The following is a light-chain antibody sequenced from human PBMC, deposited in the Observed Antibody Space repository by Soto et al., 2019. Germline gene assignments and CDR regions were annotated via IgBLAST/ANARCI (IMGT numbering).Light chain of an antibody. CDR3: QQSYDTPAIT. CDR1: QSISTY. V-gene: IGKV1-39*01. Sequence: DIQMTQSPSSLCASVGDRVTITFRASQSISTYLNWYQQKPGQAPKLVIYVASHLQSGVPSRFSGSGSGTDFTLTISGLKTEDFANYYCQQSYDTPAITFGHGTRLEIK. CDR2: VAS. J-gene: IGKJ5*01.